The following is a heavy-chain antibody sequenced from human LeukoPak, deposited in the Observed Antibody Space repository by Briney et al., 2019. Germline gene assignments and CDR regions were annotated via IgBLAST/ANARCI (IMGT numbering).Heavy chain of an antibody. Sequence: SVTVSCKVSGYALTESSMHWVRHPQRTGMEWMGGFDPEDGETIYAQKFQGRVTMTEDTSTDTAYMELSSLRSEDTAVYYCARERNQVLGDYWGQGTLVTVSS. CDR2: FDPEDGET. CDR1: GYALTESS. D-gene: IGHD1-14*01. CDR3: ARERNQVLGDY. V-gene: IGHV1-24*01. J-gene: IGHJ4*02.